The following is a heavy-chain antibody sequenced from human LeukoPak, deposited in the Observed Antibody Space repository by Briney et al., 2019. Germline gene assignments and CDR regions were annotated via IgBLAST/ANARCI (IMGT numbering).Heavy chain of an antibody. J-gene: IGHJ3*02. Sequence: SETLSLTCTVSGFSISSYYWNWIRKPPGKGLEWVWYIYYSGSTNYNPSHKSRVTISVDTSKNQISLKLNSMTDADTAVYYCARRGSGSYWTDAFDMWGQGTMPTVSS. D-gene: IGHD3-10*01. CDR2: IYYSGST. V-gene: IGHV4-59*01. CDR1: GFSISSYY. CDR3: ARRGSGSYWTDAFDM.